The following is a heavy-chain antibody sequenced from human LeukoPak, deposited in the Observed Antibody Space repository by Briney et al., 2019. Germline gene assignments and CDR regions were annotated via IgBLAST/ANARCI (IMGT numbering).Heavy chain of an antibody. D-gene: IGHD4-17*01. CDR3: VREGRGDLTD. CDR2: IKQDGSAK. V-gene: IGHV3-7*01. CDR1: GFIFSSYW. Sequence: GGSLRLSCAASGFIFSSYWMSWVRQAPGKGLEWVANIKQDGSAKYYVDSVKGRLTISRDNAKNSLYLQMNSLRAEDTAVYYCVREGRGDLTDWGQGSLVTVSS. J-gene: IGHJ4*02.